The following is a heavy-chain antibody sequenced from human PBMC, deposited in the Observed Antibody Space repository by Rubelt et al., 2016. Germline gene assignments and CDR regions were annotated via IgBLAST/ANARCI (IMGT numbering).Heavy chain of an antibody. J-gene: IGHJ6*02. CDR3: ATDPKSIAAEGYYYYGMDV. CDR1: GGSISSYY. V-gene: IGHV4-59*01. Sequence: QVQLQQWGAGLLKPSETLSLTCTVSGGSISSYYWSWIRQPPGKGLEWIGYIYYSGSTNYNPSLKSRVTISVDTSKNQFSLKLSSVTAADTDVYYCATDPKSIAAEGYYYYGMDVWGQGTTVTVSS. CDR2: IYYSGST. D-gene: IGHD6-6*01.